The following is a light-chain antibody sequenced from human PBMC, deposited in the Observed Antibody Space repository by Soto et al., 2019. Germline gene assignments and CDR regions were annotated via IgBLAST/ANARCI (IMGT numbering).Light chain of an antibody. V-gene: IGLV2-8*01. CDR1: SSDVGGYNY. J-gene: IGLJ2*01. CDR2: EGS. Sequence: QSVLTQPPSASGSPGQSVTISCTGTSSDVGGYNYVSWYQQHPGKAPKLMIYEGSKRPSGVPDRFSGSKSGNTASLTVSGLQAEDEADYYCSSYAGSNPVVFGGGTKLTVL. CDR3: SSYAGSNPVV.